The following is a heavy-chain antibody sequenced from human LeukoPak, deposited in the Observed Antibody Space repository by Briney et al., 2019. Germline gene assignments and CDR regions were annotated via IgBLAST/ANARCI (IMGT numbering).Heavy chain of an antibody. CDR1: GDSVSSNSVS. V-gene: IGHV6-1*01. CDR3: ARGNSGRHDY. D-gene: IGHD6-19*01. J-gene: IGHJ4*02. Sequence: SQTLSLTCAISGDSVSSNSVSWSWLRQSPSRGPEWLGRTYCRSKWFNDYAVSMKRRITINPDTSKNQFSLQLNSVTPEDTAVYYCARGNSGRHDYWGQGTLVTVSS. CDR2: TYCRSKWFN.